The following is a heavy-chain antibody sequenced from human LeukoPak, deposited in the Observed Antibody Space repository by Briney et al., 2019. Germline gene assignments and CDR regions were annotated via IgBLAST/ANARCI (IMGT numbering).Heavy chain of an antibody. J-gene: IGHJ4*02. D-gene: IGHD5-12*01. CDR2: INRDGSEE. V-gene: IGHV3-7*01. CDR1: GFTFSNYW. CDR3: VRDGGVSGYDLLDY. Sequence: GGSLRLSCAASGFTFSNYWMTWVRQAPGKGLEWVAHINRDGSEEHYMDSAKARFTISRDNAKSSLSLQMNSLRAEDTAVYYCVRDGGVSGYDLLDYWGQGTLVTVSS.